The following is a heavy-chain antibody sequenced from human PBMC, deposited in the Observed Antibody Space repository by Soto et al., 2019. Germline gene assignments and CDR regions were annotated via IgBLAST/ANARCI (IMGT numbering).Heavy chain of an antibody. V-gene: IGHV5-51*01. Sequence: PGESLKISCKASDTTHWIGWVRQKPGKGLEWMVIIYPGDSDTKYSPSFQGQVTISDDKSISTAYLHWSSLKASDTATYYCARLVNYYFGMDVWGLGTTVTVYS. CDR1: DTTHW. CDR3: ARLVNYYFGMDV. J-gene: IGHJ6*02. CDR2: IYPGDSDT.